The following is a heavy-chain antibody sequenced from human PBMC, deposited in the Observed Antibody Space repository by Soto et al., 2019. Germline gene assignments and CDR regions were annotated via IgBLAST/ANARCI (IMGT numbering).Heavy chain of an antibody. CDR3: ARRAASGSAGLDV. Sequence: GGSLRLSCAASGFTLSSHSMNWVRQAPGKGLEWVSYITSSSSTIYYADSVKGRFTISRDNAKNSLYLQMSSLRDEDTAVYYCARRAASGSAGLDVWGQGTTVTVSS. D-gene: IGHD5-12*01. V-gene: IGHV3-48*02. CDR1: GFTLSSHS. CDR2: ITSSSSTI. J-gene: IGHJ6*02.